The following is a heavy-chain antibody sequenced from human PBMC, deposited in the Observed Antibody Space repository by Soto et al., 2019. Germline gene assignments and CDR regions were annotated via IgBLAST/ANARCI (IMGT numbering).Heavy chain of an antibody. Sequence: GGSLRLSCAASGFTFSSYWMHWVRQVPEKWLVWVSRINSDGSITNYGDAVKGRFTISRDNVKNTLYLQMNSLRAEDTAVYYCVRYPRSVGGSYRPDYWGQGTLVTVSS. CDR1: GFTFSSYW. CDR2: INSDGSIT. J-gene: IGHJ4*02. CDR3: VRYPRSVGGSYRPDY. D-gene: IGHD3-16*02. V-gene: IGHV3-74*01.